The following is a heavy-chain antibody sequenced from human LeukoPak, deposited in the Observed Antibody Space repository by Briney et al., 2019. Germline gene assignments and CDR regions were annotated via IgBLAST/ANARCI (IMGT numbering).Heavy chain of an antibody. CDR2: IYHSGST. D-gene: IGHD1-26*01. V-gene: IGHV4-38-2*02. Sequence: PSETLSLTCTVSGYSISSGYYWGWIRQPPGKGLEWIGNIYHSGSTYYNPSLKSRVTIPVDTSKNQFSLKVRSVTAADTAVYYCARVGGSYDKYYFDFWGQGTLVTVSS. J-gene: IGHJ4*02. CDR1: GYSISSGYY. CDR3: ARVGGSYDKYYFDF.